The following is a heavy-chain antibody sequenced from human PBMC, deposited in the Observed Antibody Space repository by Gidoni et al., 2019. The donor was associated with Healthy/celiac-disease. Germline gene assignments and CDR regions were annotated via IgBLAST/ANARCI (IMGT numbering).Heavy chain of an antibody. D-gene: IGHD6-19*01. CDR3: VKDGTGYSSRDHDY. CDR2: SSSNGGRT. V-gene: IGHV3-64D*06. Sequence: EVQLVESGGGLVQPGGSLRLSCSASGFPFSSYAMHWVRQAPGKGLEYVTASSSNGGRTYYADSVKGRFTIYRDNSKNTLYIQMSSLRAEDTAVYYCVKDGTGYSSRDHDYWGQGTLVTVSS. J-gene: IGHJ4*02. CDR1: GFPFSSYA.